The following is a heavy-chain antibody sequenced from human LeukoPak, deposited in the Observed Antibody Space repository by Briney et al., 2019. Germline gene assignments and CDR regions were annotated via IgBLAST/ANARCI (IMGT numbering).Heavy chain of an antibody. CDR3: AKDLRYYYYMDV. Sequence: PGGSLRLSCAASGFTFSSYAMSWVRQAPGKGLEWVSSISGSGGSTYYADSVKGRFTISRDNSKNTLFLQMNSLRAEDTAVYYCAKDLRYYYYMDVWGKGTTVTVSS. CDR1: GFTFSSYA. J-gene: IGHJ6*03. V-gene: IGHV3-23*01. CDR2: ISGSGGST.